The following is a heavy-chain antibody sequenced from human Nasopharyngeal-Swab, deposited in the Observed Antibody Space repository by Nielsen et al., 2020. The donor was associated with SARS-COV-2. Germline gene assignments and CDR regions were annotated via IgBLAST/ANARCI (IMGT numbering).Heavy chain of an antibody. CDR2: MSSDGSYR. CDR1: GFTFSSYI. J-gene: IGHJ4*02. CDR3: ATEAGGFDY. Sequence: SLKISCAASGFTFSSYIMNWVRQAPGKGLDWVAVMSSDGSYRHYADSVKGRFTISRDNSKNKLYLQMNSLRDEDTAVYYCATEAGGFDYWGQGTLVTVSS. V-gene: IGHV3-30*03. D-gene: IGHD1-14*01.